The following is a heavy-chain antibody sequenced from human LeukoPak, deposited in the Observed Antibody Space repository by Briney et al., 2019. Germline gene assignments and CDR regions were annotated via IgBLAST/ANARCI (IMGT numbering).Heavy chain of an antibody. V-gene: IGHV1-2*06. CDR2: INPNNGDT. J-gene: IGHJ5*02. D-gene: IGHD4-11*01. Sequence: ASVKVPCKASGYTFTGSDLHWMRQAPGQGLEWMGRINPNNGDTNFAQKFQGRVTMTRDASMSTAYMELSRLRFDDTAIYYCTREDYNSRNWFDPWGQGTLVTVSS. CDR3: TREDYNSRNWFDP. CDR1: GYTFTGSD.